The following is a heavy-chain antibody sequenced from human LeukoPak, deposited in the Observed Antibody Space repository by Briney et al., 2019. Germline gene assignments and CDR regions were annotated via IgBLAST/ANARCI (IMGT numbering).Heavy chain of an antibody. Sequence: SETLSLTCTVSGGSISSYYWSWIRQPPGKGLEWIGYIYYSGSTNYNPSLKSRVTISVDTSKNQFSLKLSSVTAADTAVYYCAREHSSSSVDYWGQGTLVTVSS. CDR3: AREHSSSSVDY. J-gene: IGHJ4*02. CDR2: IYYSGST. D-gene: IGHD6-6*01. CDR1: GGSISSYY. V-gene: IGHV4-59*01.